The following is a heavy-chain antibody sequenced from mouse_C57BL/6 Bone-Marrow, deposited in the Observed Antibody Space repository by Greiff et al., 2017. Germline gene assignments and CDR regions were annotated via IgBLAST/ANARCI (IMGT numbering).Heavy chain of an antibody. V-gene: IGHV1-7*01. D-gene: IGHD1-2*01. J-gene: IGHJ2*01. CDR2: INPSSGYT. Sequence: QVHVKQSGAELAKPGASVKLSCKASGYTFTSYWMHWVKQRPGQGLEWIGYINPSSGYTKYNQKFKDKATLTADKSSSTAYMQLSSLTYADSAGYYCARHYRGTLLDYWGQGTTLTVSS. CDR1: GYTFTSYW. CDR3: ARHYRGTLLDY.